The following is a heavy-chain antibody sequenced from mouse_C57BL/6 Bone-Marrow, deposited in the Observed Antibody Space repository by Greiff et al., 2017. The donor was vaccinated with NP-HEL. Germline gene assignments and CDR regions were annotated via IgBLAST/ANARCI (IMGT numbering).Heavy chain of an antibody. Sequence: QLQQPGAELVKPGASVKLSCKASGYTFTSYWMQWVKQRPGQGLEWIGEIDPSDSYTNYNQKFKGKATLTVDTSSSTAYMQLSSLTSEDSAVYYCAREDYYGSSPWFAYWGQGTLVTVSA. CDR3: AREDYYGSSPWFAY. D-gene: IGHD1-1*01. V-gene: IGHV1-50*01. J-gene: IGHJ3*01. CDR1: GYTFTSYW. CDR2: IDPSDSYT.